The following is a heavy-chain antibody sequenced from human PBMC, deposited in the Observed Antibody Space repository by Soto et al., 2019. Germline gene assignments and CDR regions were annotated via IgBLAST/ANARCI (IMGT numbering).Heavy chain of an antibody. J-gene: IGHJ4*02. CDR1: GYTFTSYY. CDR3: ARVLAAAGTGYYFDY. V-gene: IGHV1-46*01. CDR2: INPSGGST. Sequence: ASVKVSCKASGYTFTSYYMHWVRQAPGQGLEWMGIINPSGGSTSYAQKFQGRVTMTRDTSTSTVYMELSSLRSEDTAVYYCARVLAAAGTGYYFDYWGQGTLVTVSS. D-gene: IGHD6-13*01.